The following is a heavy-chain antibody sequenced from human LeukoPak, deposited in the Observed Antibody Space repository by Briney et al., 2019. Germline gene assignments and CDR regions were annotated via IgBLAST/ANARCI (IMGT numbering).Heavy chain of an antibody. CDR1: GYTLTELS. Sequence: ASVKVSCKVSGYTLTELSMHWVRQAPGKGLEWMGGFDPEDGETIYAQKFQGRVTMTEDTSTDTAYMELSSLRSEDTAVYYCASLTYYYDSSGYYDDYWGQGTLVTVSS. D-gene: IGHD3-22*01. CDR2: FDPEDGET. J-gene: IGHJ4*02. V-gene: IGHV1-24*01. CDR3: ASLTYYYDSSGYYDDY.